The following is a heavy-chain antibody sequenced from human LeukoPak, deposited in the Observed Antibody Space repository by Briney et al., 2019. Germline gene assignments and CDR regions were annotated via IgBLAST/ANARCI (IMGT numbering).Heavy chain of an antibody. V-gene: IGHV1-8*01. J-gene: IGHJ6*02. CDR2: MNPNSGNT. CDR1: GYTFTSYD. Sequence: ASVKVSCKASGYTFTSYDINWVRQATGQGLEWMGWMNPNSGNTGYAQKFQGRVTMTRNTSISTAYMELSSLRSEDTAVYYRARAPFDAPSRDCGMDVWGQGTTVTVSS. CDR3: ARAPFDAPSRDCGMDV. D-gene: IGHD2/OR15-2a*01.